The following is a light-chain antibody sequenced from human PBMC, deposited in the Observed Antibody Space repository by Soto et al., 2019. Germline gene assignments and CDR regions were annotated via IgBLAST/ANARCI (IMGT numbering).Light chain of an antibody. CDR3: QLWDRREV. CDR1: NIGSKS. V-gene: IGLV3-21*04. J-gene: IGLJ2*01. CDR2: YDS. Sequence: SYELTQPPSVSVAPGQTARITCGGNNIGSKSVHWYQQKPGQAPVLVIYYDSDRPSGIPERFSGSNSGNTATLTISRVEAGDEADYYCQLWDRREVFGGWTKLTVL.